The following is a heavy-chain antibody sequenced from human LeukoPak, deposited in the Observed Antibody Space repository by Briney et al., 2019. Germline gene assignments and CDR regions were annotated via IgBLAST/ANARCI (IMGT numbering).Heavy chain of an antibody. CDR2: IYSGGST. J-gene: IGHJ6*02. V-gene: IGHV3-53*01. CDR1: GFTVSSNY. Sequence: GGSLRLSCAASGFTVSSNYMSWVRQAPGKGLEWVSVIYSGGSTYYADSVKGRFTISRDNSKNTLYPQMNSLRAEDTAVYYCARGPGLYYYYGMDVWGQGTTVTVSS. CDR3: ARGPGLYYYYGMDV. D-gene: IGHD3/OR15-3a*01.